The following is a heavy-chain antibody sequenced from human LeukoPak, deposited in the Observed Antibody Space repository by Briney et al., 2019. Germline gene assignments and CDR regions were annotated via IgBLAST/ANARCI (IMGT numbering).Heavy chain of an antibody. J-gene: IGHJ4*02. V-gene: IGHV1-2*04. Sequence: ASVKVSCKASGYTFTGYYMHWVRQAPGQGLEWMEWINPNSGGTNYAQKFQGWVTMTRDTSISTAYMELSRLRSDDTAVYYCARGDFVESSSWGPYYFDYWGQGTLVTVSS. CDR3: ARGDFVESSSWGPYYFDY. CDR1: GYTFTGYY. D-gene: IGHD6-13*01. CDR2: INPNSGGT.